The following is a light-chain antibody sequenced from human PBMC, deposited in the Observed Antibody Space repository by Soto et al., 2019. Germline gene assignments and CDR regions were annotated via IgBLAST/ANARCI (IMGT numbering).Light chain of an antibody. V-gene: IGKV1-27*01. CDR3: QKFNTAPLT. CDR1: QDRSVY. J-gene: IGKJ5*01. Sequence: DIQMTQSPSSLSASVGDRVTITCRASQDRSVYLAWYQQKPGKVPKLLIYSASTLQSGVPSRFSGSGSGTDGTLTISCLQPEDVATYDCQKFNTAPLTFGQGTRLEIK. CDR2: SAS.